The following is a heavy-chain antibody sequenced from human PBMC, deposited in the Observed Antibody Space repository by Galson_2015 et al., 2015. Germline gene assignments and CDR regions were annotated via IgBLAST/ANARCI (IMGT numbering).Heavy chain of an antibody. CDR2: IYSDGSS. CDR3: AIDTVSTSSLAFDY. J-gene: IGHJ4*02. CDR1: GFTVSSNF. D-gene: IGHD4-17*01. V-gene: IGHV3-53*01. Sequence: SLRLSCATSGFTVSSNFMSWVRQAPGKGLEWVSVIYSDGSSFYADSVKGRFTISRDNSKNTLYLQMNSMRAEDTAIYYCAIDTVSTSSLAFDYWGQGTLVTVSS.